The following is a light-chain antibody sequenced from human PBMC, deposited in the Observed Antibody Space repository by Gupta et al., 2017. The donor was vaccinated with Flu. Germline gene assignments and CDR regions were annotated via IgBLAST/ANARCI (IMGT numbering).Light chain of an antibody. CDR1: ASDIGACNY. V-gene: IGLV2-14*01. Sequence: SITNSCTGTASDIGACNYVSWYQHKPANAPKMFIYEVNKWSAGTASGFSGSRSGNTAYRTISGPQVEDEAFYHCSADTTRNGWVFGGGTKVSVL. J-gene: IGLJ3*02. CDR2: EVN. CDR3: SADTTRNGWV.